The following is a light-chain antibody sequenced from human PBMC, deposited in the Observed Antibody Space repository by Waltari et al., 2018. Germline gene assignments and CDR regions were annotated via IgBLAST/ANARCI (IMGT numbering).Light chain of an antibody. CDR2: DGS. CDR1: QSVRSN. J-gene: IGKJ2*03. CDR3: HQSDDWPPYS. V-gene: IGKV3-15*01. Sequence: EIVMTQSPATLSVSPGERVTLSCRASQSVRSNLAWYQQKPGQGPSLLIYDGSTRATGIPARFSGSGSGTDFTLTISSLQSEDFAIYYCHQSDDWPPYSFGQGTKLEIK.